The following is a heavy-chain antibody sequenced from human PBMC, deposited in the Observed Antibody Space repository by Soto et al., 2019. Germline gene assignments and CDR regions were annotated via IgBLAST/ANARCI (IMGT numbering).Heavy chain of an antibody. D-gene: IGHD3-22*01. Sequence: QVQQVQSGAEVKKPGASVKVSCKVYGYTFCSFGISWVRQAPGQGLEWMGWISAYNGNTNYAQNLQGRVTMTTDTSTGTAYMEVRSLPSDDTAVYYCARAGSGYYYYYYGMDVWGQGTTVTVFS. CDR1: GYTFCSFG. CDR2: ISAYNGNT. V-gene: IGHV1-18*01. J-gene: IGHJ6*02. CDR3: ARAGSGYYYYYYGMDV.